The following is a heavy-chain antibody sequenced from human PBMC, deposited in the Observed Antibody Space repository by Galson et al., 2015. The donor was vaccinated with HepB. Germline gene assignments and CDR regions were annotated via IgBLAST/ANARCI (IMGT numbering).Heavy chain of an antibody. CDR2: ISSTGTYT. V-gene: IGHV3-11*06. CDR3: ARVADADYGDHSHFDY. Sequence: SLRLSCAASGFTFSDYYMSWIRQAAGKGLEWLSYISSTGTYTNYADSVKGRFTISRDNAKNSLYLQMNNLRAEDTAVYYCARVADADYGDHSHFDYWGQGTLVTVSS. J-gene: IGHJ4*02. D-gene: IGHD4-17*01. CDR1: GFTFSDYY.